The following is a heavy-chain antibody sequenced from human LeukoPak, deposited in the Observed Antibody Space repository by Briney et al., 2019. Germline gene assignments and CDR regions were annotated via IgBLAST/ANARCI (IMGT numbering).Heavy chain of an antibody. J-gene: IGHJ6*03. D-gene: IGHD3-3*01. V-gene: IGHV4-39*01. Sequence: PSETLSLTCTVSGGSISSSSYYWGWIRQPPGKGLEWIGSIYYSGSTYYNPSLKSRVTISVDTSKNQFSLKLSSVTAADTAVYYCVRAYYDFWSGYYTGGGYYYYYMDVWGKGTTVTVSS. CDR2: IYYSGST. CDR3: VRAYYDFWSGYYTGGGYYYYYMDV. CDR1: GGSISSSSYY.